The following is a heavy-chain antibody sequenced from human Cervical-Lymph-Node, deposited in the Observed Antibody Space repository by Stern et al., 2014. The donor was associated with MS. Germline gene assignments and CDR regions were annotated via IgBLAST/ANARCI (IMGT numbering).Heavy chain of an antibody. Sequence: EVQLVESGGGLVQPGGSLRLSCAASGFTFSSYDMHWVRQATGKGLEWVSTIGTAGDTYYPGSVKGRFTISRENAKNSLYLQMNSLRAGDPAVYYGAGNRHGYYYYGMDVWGQGTTVTVSS. J-gene: IGHJ6*02. CDR3: AGNRHGYYYYGMDV. V-gene: IGHV3-13*01. CDR2: IGTAGDT. D-gene: IGHD1-14*01. CDR1: GFTFSSYD.